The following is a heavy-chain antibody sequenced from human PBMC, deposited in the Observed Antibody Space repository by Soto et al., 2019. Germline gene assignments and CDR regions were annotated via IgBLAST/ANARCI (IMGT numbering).Heavy chain of an antibody. CDR2: ISSSSSTI. CDR1: GFPFSSYS. CDR3: ASITEEPHNYYYGMDV. Sequence: PGGSLRLSCAASGFPFSSYSMNWVRQAPGKGLEWVSYISSSSSTIYYADSVKGRFTISRDNAKNSLYLQMNSLRDEDTAVYYCASITEEPHNYYYGMDVWGQGTTVTVSS. V-gene: IGHV3-48*02. D-gene: IGHD1-26*01. J-gene: IGHJ6*02.